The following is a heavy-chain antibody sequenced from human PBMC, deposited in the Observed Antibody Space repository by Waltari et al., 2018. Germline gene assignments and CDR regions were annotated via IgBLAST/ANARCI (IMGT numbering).Heavy chain of an antibody. J-gene: IGHJ4*02. Sequence: QVQLQESGPGLVKPSQTLSLTCTVSGGSIDSGSYYWRCIRQPAGKGLEWIGRIYTSGSTNYNPSLKSRVTISVDTSKNQFSLNLSSVTAADTAVYYCARGPLLSKVDYWGQGTLVTVSS. CDR1: GGSIDSGSYY. D-gene: IGHD1-26*01. CDR3: ARGPLLSKVDY. V-gene: IGHV4-61*02. CDR2: IYTSGST.